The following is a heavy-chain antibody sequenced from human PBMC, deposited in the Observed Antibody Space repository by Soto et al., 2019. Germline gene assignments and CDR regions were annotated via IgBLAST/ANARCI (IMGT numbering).Heavy chain of an antibody. D-gene: IGHD5-18*01. CDR1: GFTFSSYG. CDR2: ISYDGSNK. Sequence: QVQLVESGGGVVQPGRSLRLSCAASGFTFSSYGMHWVRQAPGKGLEWVAVISYDGSNKYYADSVKGRFTISRDNSKNTLYLQMNSLRAEDTAGYYCAKEIQLWWGGFDYWGQGTLVTVSS. V-gene: IGHV3-30*18. CDR3: AKEIQLWWGGFDY. J-gene: IGHJ4*02.